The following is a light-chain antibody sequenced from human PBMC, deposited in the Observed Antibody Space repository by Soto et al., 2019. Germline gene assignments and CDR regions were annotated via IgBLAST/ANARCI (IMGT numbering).Light chain of an antibody. CDR2: DND. CDR1: SSNIPNNY. Sequence: SVLTQPPSVSAAPGQRVTISCSGSSSNIPNNYVSWYQQLPGTGPKLLIYDNDKRPSGIPDRFSGSKSGTSASLAISGLRSEDEADYYCAARDDSLSGHWVFGGGTKLTVL. CDR3: AARDDSLSGHWV. V-gene: IGLV1-51*01. J-gene: IGLJ3*02.